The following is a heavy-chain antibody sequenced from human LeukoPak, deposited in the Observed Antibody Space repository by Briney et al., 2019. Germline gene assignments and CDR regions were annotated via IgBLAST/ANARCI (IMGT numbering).Heavy chain of an antibody. J-gene: IGHJ5*02. CDR1: GFTFSSFT. Sequence: GGSLGLSCAASGFTFSSFTMSWVRQAPGKGLEWASSISPSGGSTWHADSVKGRFTISRDNAKNSVHLQMTNLRVDDTAVYYCGRDFLGESGAGGPWGQGILVTVSS. CDR2: ISPSGGST. D-gene: IGHD3-10*01. CDR3: GRDFLGESGAGGP. V-gene: IGHV3-21*01.